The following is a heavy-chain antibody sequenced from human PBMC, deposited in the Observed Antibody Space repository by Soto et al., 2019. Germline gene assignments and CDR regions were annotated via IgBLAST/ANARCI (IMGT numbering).Heavy chain of an antibody. Sequence: GASVKVSCKASGYTFTSYGISWVRQAPGQGLEWMGWISAYNGNTNYAQKLQGRVPMTTDTSTSTAYMELRSLRSDDTAVYYCARTGIAVAGTPLDFDYWGQGNXVTVSS. J-gene: IGHJ4*02. V-gene: IGHV1-18*01. CDR2: ISAYNGNT. D-gene: IGHD6-19*01. CDR3: ARTGIAVAGTPLDFDY. CDR1: GYTFTSYG.